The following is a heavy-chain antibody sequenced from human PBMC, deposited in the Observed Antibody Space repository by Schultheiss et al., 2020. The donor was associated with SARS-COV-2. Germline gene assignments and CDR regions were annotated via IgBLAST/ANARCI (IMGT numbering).Heavy chain of an antibody. D-gene: IGHD3-3*01. CDR1: GGTFSSYA. Sequence: ASVKVSCKASGGTFSSYAISWVRQAPGQGLEWMGGINPNSGGTNYAQKFQGWVTMTRDTSISTAYMELSRLRSDDTAVYYCARDNGPEKRSGYYDRDSNSGYYYGMDVWGQGTTVTVSS. V-gene: IGHV1-2*04. J-gene: IGHJ6*02. CDR2: INPNSGGT. CDR3: ARDNGPEKRSGYYDRDSNSGYYYGMDV.